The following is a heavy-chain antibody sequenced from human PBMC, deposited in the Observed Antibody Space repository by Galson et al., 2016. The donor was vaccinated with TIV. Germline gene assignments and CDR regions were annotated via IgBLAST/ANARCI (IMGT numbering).Heavy chain of an antibody. D-gene: IGHD2-21*02. V-gene: IGHV3-23*01. Sequence: SLRPSCAASGFAFSFYTMTWVRQAPGKGLEWVSSISLSGAYTFYADSVKGRFSISRDKSKSTLYLILNSLRVEDTAMYYCAKPGKSGDYSWDAFDVWGQGTMVTVSS. CDR1: GFAFSFYT. CDR3: AKPGKSGDYSWDAFDV. CDR2: ISLSGAYT. J-gene: IGHJ3*01.